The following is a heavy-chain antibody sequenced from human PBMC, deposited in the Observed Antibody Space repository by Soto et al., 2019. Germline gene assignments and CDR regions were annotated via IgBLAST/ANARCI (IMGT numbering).Heavy chain of an antibody. CDR3: VRSATLTTWFDP. CDR2: ISGSGSTS. V-gene: IGHV3-48*02. CDR1: GFIFSTYN. J-gene: IGHJ5*02. Sequence: EVQLVESGGGLVQPGGSLRLSCAASGFIFSTYNMNWVRQAPGKGLEWVSDISGSGSTSYYADSVKGRFTISRDNDKNSLYLQMTSLRDEDTAVYYFVRSATLTTWFDPWRQGTLVTVSS. D-gene: IGHD1-26*01.